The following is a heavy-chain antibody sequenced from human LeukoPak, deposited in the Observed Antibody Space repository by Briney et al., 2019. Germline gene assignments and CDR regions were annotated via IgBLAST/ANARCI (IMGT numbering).Heavy chain of an antibody. J-gene: IGHJ6*03. CDR1: GGSFRGYY. CDR3: ARGRGFGVVIPYYYYYMDV. CDR2: INHSGST. D-gene: IGHD3-3*01. Sequence: PSETLSLTCAVYGGSFRGYYWSWIRQPPGKGLEGIGEINHSGSTNYNPSLKSQVTISVDTSKNQFSLKLSSVTAADTAVYYCARGRGFGVVIPYYYYYMDVWGKGTTVTVSS. V-gene: IGHV4-34*01.